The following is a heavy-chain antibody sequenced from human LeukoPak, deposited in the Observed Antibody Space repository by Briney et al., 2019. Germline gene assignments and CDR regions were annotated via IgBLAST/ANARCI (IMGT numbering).Heavy chain of an antibody. V-gene: IGHV1-46*01. CDR1: GYTSTSYY. CDR3: AKTRHGYTEDDAFDI. D-gene: IGHD5-12*01. CDR2: INPSGGST. J-gene: IGHJ3*02. Sequence: ASVKVSCKASGYTSTSYYMHRVRQAPGQGLEWMGIINPSGGSTSYAQKFQGRVTMTRDTSTSTVYMELSSLRSEDTAVYYCAKTRHGYTEDDAFDIWGQGTMATVSS.